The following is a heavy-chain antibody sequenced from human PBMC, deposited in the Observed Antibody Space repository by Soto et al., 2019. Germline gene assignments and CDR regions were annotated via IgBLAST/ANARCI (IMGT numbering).Heavy chain of an antibody. CDR1: GGSISSGGYY. V-gene: IGHV4-31*03. Sequence: QVQLQELGPGLVKPSQTLSLTCTVSGGSISSGGYYWSWIRQHPGKGLEWIGYIYYSGSTYYNPSLKSRVTISVDTSKNQFSLKLSSVTAADTAVYHCARDPGRYYYMDVWGKGTTVTVSS. J-gene: IGHJ6*03. CDR2: IYYSGST. CDR3: ARDPGRYYYMDV.